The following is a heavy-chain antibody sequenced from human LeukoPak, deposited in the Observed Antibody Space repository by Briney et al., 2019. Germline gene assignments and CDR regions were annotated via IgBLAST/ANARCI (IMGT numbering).Heavy chain of an antibody. V-gene: IGHV1-18*01. J-gene: IGHJ4*02. D-gene: IGHD1-1*01. CDR2: ISAYSGNT. Sequence: VASVKVSCKASGYTFTSYGISWVRQAPGQGLEWMGWISAYSGNTNYAQKLQGRVTMTTDTSTSTAYMELRSLRSDDTAVYYCARARYDVGYFDYWGQGTPVTVSS. CDR3: ARARYDVGYFDY. CDR1: GYTFTSYG.